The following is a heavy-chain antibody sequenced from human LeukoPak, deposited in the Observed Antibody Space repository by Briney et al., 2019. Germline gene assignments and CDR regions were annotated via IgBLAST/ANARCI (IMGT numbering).Heavy chain of an antibody. Sequence: SETLSPTCTVSGGSITSGDYYWSWIRQPPGKGLEWIGYIYYSGSTYYTPSLKSRVTISVDTSKNQFSLKLSSVTAANTAVYYCARGSNSGYDPAPFDYWGQGTLVTVSS. CDR3: ARGSNSGYDPAPFDY. D-gene: IGHD5-12*01. V-gene: IGHV4-30-4*01. CDR2: IYYSGST. CDR1: GGSITSGDYY. J-gene: IGHJ4*02.